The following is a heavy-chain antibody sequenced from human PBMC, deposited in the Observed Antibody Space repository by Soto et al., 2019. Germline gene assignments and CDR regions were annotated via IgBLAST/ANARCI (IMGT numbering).Heavy chain of an antibody. CDR3: ARSSGWYSGWFDP. CDR2: ISSSSSYI. Sequence: GGSLRLSCAASGFTLSSYSMNWVRQAPGKGLEWVSSISSSSSYIYYADSVKGRFTISRDNAKNSLYLQMNSLRAEDTAVYYCARSSGWYSGWFDPWGQGTLVTVSS. V-gene: IGHV3-21*01. D-gene: IGHD6-19*01. J-gene: IGHJ5*02. CDR1: GFTLSSYS.